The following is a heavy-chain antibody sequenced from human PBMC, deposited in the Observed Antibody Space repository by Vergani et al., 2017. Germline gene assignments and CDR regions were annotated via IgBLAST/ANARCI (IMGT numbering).Heavy chain of an antibody. CDR3: ARDQATYYYDSSGYYFSYYYGMDV. D-gene: IGHD3-22*01. Sequence: QLQLQESGPGLVKPSETLSLTCTVSGGSISSSSYYWGWIRQPPGKGLEWIGSIYYSGSTYYNPSLKSRVTISVDTSKNQFSLKLSSVTAADTAVYYCARDQATYYYDSSGYYFSYYYGMDVWGQGTTVTVSS. J-gene: IGHJ6*02. CDR2: IYYSGST. CDR1: GGSISSSSYY. V-gene: IGHV4-39*02.